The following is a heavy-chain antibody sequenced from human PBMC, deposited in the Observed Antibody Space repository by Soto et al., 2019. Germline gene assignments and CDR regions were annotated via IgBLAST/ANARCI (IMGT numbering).Heavy chain of an antibody. D-gene: IGHD2-2*03. CDR3: ARHGSDDWFDP. J-gene: IGHJ5*02. CDR1: GGSISSFY. CDR2: IYYSGST. Sequence: SETLSLTCTVSGGSISSFYWSWIRQPPGKGLEWIGYIYYSGSTNYNPSLKSRVTISVDTSKNQFSLKLSSVTAADTAVYYCARHGSDDWFDPWGQGTLVTVS. V-gene: IGHV4-59*08.